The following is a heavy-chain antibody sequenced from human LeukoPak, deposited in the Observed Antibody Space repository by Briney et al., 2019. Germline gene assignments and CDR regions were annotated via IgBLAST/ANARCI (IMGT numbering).Heavy chain of an antibody. Sequence: ASVKVSCKASGDTVTGYYMYRVRQAPGQWLEWMGRINPNSGGTNYAQKLQGRVTMTRDTSISTAYMELSRLRSDDTAVYYCARDNAALDVWGQGTTVTVSS. V-gene: IGHV1-2*06. CDR3: ARDNAALDV. J-gene: IGHJ6*02. CDR2: INPNSGGT. CDR1: GDTVTGYY. D-gene: IGHD2-8*01.